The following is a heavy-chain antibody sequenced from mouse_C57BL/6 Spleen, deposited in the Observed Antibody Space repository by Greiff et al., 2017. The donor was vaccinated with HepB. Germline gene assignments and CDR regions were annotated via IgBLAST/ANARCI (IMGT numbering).Heavy chain of an antibody. CDR3: ARGEITTVVEGYFDV. CDR2: IDPSDSET. Sequence: QVQLKQPGAELVRPGSSVKLSCKASGYTFTSYWMHWVKQRPIQGLEWIGNIDPSDSETHYNQKFKDKATLTVDKSSSTAYMQLSSLTSEDSAVYYCARGEITTVVEGYFDVWGTGTTVTVSS. D-gene: IGHD1-1*01. CDR1: GYTFTSYW. J-gene: IGHJ1*03. V-gene: IGHV1-52*01.